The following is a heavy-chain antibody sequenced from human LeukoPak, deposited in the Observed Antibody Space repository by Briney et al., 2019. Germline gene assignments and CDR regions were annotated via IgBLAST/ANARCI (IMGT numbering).Heavy chain of an antibody. CDR3: TTRGGITGTTYPVFDY. J-gene: IGHJ4*02. D-gene: IGHD1-20*01. V-gene: IGHV3-15*01. CDR1: GFTFSNAW. Sequence: PGGPLRLSCAASGFTFSNAWMSWVRQAPGKGLEWVGRIKSKTDGGTTDYAAPVKGRFTISRDDSKNTLYLQMNSLKTENTAVYYCTTRGGITGTTYPVFDYWGQGTLVTVSS. CDR2: IKSKTDGGTT.